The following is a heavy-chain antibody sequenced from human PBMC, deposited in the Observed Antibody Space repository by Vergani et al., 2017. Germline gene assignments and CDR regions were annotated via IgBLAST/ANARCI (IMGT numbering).Heavy chain of an antibody. CDR1: GGSFSGYY. V-gene: IGHV4-34*01. D-gene: IGHD2-2*01. J-gene: IGHJ6*03. CDR3: ARGRCSSTSCPNGPYYMDV. Sequence: QVQLQQWGAGLLKPSETLSLTCAVYGGSFSGYYWSWIRQPPGKGLEWIGEINHSGSTTYNPSLKSRVTISVDTSKNQFSLKLSSVTAADTAVYYCARGRCSSTSCPNGPYYMDVGGKGTTVTVSS. CDR2: INHSGST.